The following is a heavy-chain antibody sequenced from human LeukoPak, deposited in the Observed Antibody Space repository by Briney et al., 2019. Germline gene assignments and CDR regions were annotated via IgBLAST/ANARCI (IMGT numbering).Heavy chain of an antibody. Sequence: GGSLRLSCAASGFTFSSYSMNWVRQAPGKGLEWVSSISSSSSYIYYADSVKGRFTISRDNAKNSLYLQMNSLRAEDTAVYYCARAKGVAALIDPWGQGTLVTVPS. V-gene: IGHV3-21*01. J-gene: IGHJ5*02. CDR3: ARAKGVAALIDP. CDR2: ISSSSSYI. CDR1: GFTFSSYS. D-gene: IGHD6-6*01.